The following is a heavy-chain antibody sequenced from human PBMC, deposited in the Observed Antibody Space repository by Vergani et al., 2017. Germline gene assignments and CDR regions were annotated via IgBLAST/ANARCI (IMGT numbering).Heavy chain of an antibody. J-gene: IGHJ5*02. V-gene: IGHV4-38-2*01. D-gene: IGHD3-22*01. CDR2: VSHSGDT. CDR1: GASISSGNN. Sequence: QVNLQESGPGLVKPSETLSLTCAVSGASISSGNNWGWIRQPPGKGLEWISSVSHSGDTYFNPSLKGRVSISMDTSKNYFFRTLSSVTAADTAMYYCARRSSSYYFDIWGQGVLITVSS. CDR3: ARRSSSYYFDI.